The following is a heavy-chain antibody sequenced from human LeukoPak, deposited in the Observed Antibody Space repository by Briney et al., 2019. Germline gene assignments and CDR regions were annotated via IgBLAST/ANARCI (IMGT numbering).Heavy chain of an antibody. V-gene: IGHV1-2*02. CDR1: GYTFTGYY. D-gene: IGHD1-26*01. CDR2: INPNSGGT. Sequence: ASVKVSCKASGYTFTGYYMHWVRQAPGQGLEWMGWINPNSGGTNYAQKLQGRVTMTTDTSTSTAYMELRSLRSDDTAVYYCASTGNIYRGSQGGFDYWGQGTLVTVSP. CDR3: ASTGNIYRGSQGGFDY. J-gene: IGHJ4*02.